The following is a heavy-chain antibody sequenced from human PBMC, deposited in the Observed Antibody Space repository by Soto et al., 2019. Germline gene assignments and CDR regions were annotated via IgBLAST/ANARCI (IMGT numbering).Heavy chain of an antibody. V-gene: IGHV3-23*01. D-gene: IGHD3-22*01. CDR2: ISGSGGST. CDR1: GFTFSSYA. Sequence: GGSLRLSCAASGFTFSSYAMSWVRQAPGKGLEWVSAISGSGGSTYYADSVKGRFTISRDNSKNTLYLQMNSLRAEDTAVYYCAKEGGYYYDSSGYYPGWGQGTLVTVSS. CDR3: AKEGGYYYDSSGYYPG. J-gene: IGHJ4*02.